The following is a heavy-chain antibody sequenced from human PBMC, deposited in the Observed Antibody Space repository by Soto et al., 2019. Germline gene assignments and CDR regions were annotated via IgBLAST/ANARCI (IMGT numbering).Heavy chain of an antibody. CDR2: IYYGGTT. J-gene: IGHJ4*02. Sequence: SETLSLTCTVSGGSISPYYWTWIRQPPGKGLEWIGYIYYGGTTSYNPSIKSRVTISLETSKSQISLKLNSVTAADTAVYFCARIGLTSALLWGQGTLVTVSS. D-gene: IGHD4-17*01. CDR1: GGSISPYY. CDR3: ARIGLTSALL. V-gene: IGHV4-59*08.